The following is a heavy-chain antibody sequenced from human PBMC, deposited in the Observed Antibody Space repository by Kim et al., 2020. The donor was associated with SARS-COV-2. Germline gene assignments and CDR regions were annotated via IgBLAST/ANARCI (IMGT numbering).Heavy chain of an antibody. V-gene: IGHV3-30*07. CDR3: ATVVFYYDAGYFKN. D-gene: IGHD3-22*01. Sequence: AASVKGPHIISRDHSKNTLYLQMNSLRAEDTAVYYCATVVFYYDAGYFKNWGQGTLVIVSS. J-gene: IGHJ1*01.